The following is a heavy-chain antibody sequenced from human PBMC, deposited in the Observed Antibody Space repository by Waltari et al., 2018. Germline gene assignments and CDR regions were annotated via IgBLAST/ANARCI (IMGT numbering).Heavy chain of an antibody. Sequence: EVQLVESGGGLVQTGGSLSLLWVASGFSCNHYWMDWVRQVPGKGLVWVSRIKSDGSDTSYADSVKGRFTISRDNTKNTLYLQMNNLRTEDTAVYYCARDEVYGSGSCYDWGQGTLVTVSS. CDR3: ARDEVYGSGSCYD. CDR1: GFSCNHYW. V-gene: IGHV3-74*01. J-gene: IGHJ4*02. CDR2: IKSDGSDT. D-gene: IGHD3-10*01.